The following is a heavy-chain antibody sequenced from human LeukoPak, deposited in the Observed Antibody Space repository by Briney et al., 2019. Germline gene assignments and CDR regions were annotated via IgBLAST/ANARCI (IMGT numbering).Heavy chain of an antibody. CDR1: GLTFSDDY. V-gene: IGHV3-11*04. Sequence: GESLRLSCAGSGLTFSDDYMSWIRQAPGKGLEWLSYISSAGTTKLYADSLEGRFTISKDNAKNLLYLQLNSLRVEDTAVYYCVRHLAVVTPGDWGQGTLVTVSS. CDR3: VRHLAVVTPGD. CDR2: ISSAGTTK. D-gene: IGHD4-23*01. J-gene: IGHJ4*02.